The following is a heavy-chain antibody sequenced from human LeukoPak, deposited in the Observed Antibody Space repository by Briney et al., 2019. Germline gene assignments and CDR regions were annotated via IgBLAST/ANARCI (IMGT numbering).Heavy chain of an antibody. D-gene: IGHD3-22*01. Sequence: GASVKVSCKATGYTFTSYAMHWVRQAPGQRLEWMGWINAGNGNTKYSQEFQGRVTITRDTSASTAYMELSSLRSEDMAVYYCARENYDSSGYSKLVNWFDPWGQGTLVTVSS. CDR1: GYTFTSYA. J-gene: IGHJ5*02. CDR3: ARENYDSSGYSKLVNWFDP. V-gene: IGHV1-3*03. CDR2: INAGNGNT.